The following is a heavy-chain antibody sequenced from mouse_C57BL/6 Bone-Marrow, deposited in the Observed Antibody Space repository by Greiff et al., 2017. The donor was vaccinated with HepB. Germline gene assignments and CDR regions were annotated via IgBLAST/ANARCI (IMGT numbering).Heavy chain of an antibody. J-gene: IGHJ3*01. D-gene: IGHD4-1*01. CDR1: GYTFTSYG. CDR2: IYPRSGNT. V-gene: IGHV1-81*01. Sequence: QVHVKQSGAELARPGASVKLSCKASGYTFTSYGISWVKQRTGQGLEWIGEIYPRSGNTYYNEKFKGKATLTADKSSSTAYMELRSLTSEDSAVYFCARGNWAWFAYWGQGTLVTVSA. CDR3: ARGNWAWFAY.